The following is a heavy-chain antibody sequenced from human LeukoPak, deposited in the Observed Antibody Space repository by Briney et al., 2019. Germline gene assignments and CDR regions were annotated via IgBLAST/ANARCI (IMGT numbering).Heavy chain of an antibody. V-gene: IGHV4-30-4*08. CDR3: ARGKGGSFPYYFDY. CDR1: GGSISSGDYY. Sequence: SETLSLTCTVSGGSISSGDYYWSWIRQPPGKGLEWIGYIYYSGSTYYNPSLKSRVTISVDTSKNQFSLKLSSVTAADTAVYYCARGKGGSFPYYFDYWGQGTLVTVSS. J-gene: IGHJ4*02. D-gene: IGHD1-26*01. CDR2: IYYSGST.